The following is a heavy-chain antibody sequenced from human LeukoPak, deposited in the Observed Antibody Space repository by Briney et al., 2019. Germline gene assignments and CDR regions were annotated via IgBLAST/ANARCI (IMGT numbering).Heavy chain of an antibody. Sequence: GGSLRLSCAASGFTFSSYAMSWVRQAPGKGLEWVSVIYSGGSAYYADSVKGRFTISRDNSKNTLYLQMNSLRAEDTAVYYCARVWYYYDSSGYFPQYYFDYWGQGTLVTVSS. J-gene: IGHJ4*02. CDR1: GFTFSSYA. CDR2: IYSGGSA. CDR3: ARVWYYYDSSGYFPQYYFDY. V-gene: IGHV3-53*01. D-gene: IGHD3-22*01.